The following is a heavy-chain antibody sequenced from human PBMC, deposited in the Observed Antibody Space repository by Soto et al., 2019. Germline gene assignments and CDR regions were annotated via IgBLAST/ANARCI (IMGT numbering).Heavy chain of an antibody. CDR1: GFSFSSYA. V-gene: IGHV3-23*01. CDR2: ISGSGGST. Sequence: GGSLRLSCAASGFSFSSYAMSWVRQAPGKGLEWVSGISGSGGSTYYADSVKGRFTISRDNSKNTLYLQMNSLRVEDTAVYYCAKDLSRALDFWSDSDAFDIWGQGTMVTVSS. J-gene: IGHJ3*02. D-gene: IGHD3-3*01. CDR3: AKDLSRALDFWSDSDAFDI.